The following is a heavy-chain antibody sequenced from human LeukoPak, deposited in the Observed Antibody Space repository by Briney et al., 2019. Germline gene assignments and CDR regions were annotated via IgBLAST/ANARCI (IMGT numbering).Heavy chain of an antibody. D-gene: IGHD3-10*01. CDR1: RFTFSNYA. CDR2: ISYDGSNK. CDR3: ARDLGELSPPFLDY. V-gene: IGHV3-30-3*01. Sequence: GGSLRLSCAASRFTFSNYAMSWVRQAPGKGLEWVAVISYDGSNKYYADSVKGRFTISRDNSKNTLYLQMNSLRAEDTAVYYCARDLGELSPPFLDYWGQGTLVTVSS. J-gene: IGHJ4*02.